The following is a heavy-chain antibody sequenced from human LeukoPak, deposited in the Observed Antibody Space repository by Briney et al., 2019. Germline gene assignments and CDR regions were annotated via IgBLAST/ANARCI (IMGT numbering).Heavy chain of an antibody. CDR1: GGSISSGDYY. Sequence: PSETLSLTCTVSGGSISSGDYYWSWIRQPPGKGLEWIGYIYYSGSTYHTPSLKSRVTVSVDTSKNQFSLKLSSVTAADTAVYYCARDLKGLIVLMDWGQGTLVTVSS. V-gene: IGHV4-30-4*01. J-gene: IGHJ4*02. CDR3: ARDLKGLIVLMD. CDR2: IYYSGST. D-gene: IGHD2-8*01.